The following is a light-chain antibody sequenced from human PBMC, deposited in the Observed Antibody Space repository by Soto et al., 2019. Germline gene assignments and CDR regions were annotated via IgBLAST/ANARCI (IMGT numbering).Light chain of an antibody. CDR2: DAS. V-gene: IGKV3-11*01. CDR1: QSVNSY. Sequence: EIVLTQSPATLSLSPGERATLSCRASQSVNSYLAWYQQKPGQAPRLLIYDASTRDTGIPARFSGSGSGTDFTLTISSLEPEDFAIYYCQQRTNWRITFGQGTRLEIK. CDR3: QQRTNWRIT. J-gene: IGKJ5*01.